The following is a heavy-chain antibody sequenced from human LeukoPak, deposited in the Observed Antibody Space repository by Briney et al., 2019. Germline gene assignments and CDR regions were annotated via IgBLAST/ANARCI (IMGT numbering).Heavy chain of an antibody. Sequence: ASLKVSCKASGYTLSGYYIHCAPQAPGQLLEWMGWIYRSSGGTNDAQKFQGRVTMTRATSISTAYMELSRLRSDDTAVYYCATVGFRDNFDYWGQGTLVTVSS. CDR2: IYRSSGGT. CDR3: ATVGFRDNFDY. CDR1: GYTLSGYY. D-gene: IGHD3-10*01. V-gene: IGHV1-2*02. J-gene: IGHJ4*02.